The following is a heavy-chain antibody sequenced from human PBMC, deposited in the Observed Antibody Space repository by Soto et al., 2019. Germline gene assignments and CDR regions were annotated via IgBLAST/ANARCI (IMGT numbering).Heavy chain of an antibody. V-gene: IGHV1-18*01. Sequence: GASVKVSCKASGYTFTSYGISWVRQAPGQGLEWMGWISAYSGNTNYAQKLQGRVTMTTDTSTSTVYMELSSLRSEDTAVYYCARVISSGSSYFDYWGQGTLVTVSS. CDR3: ARVISSGSSYFDY. CDR2: ISAYSGNT. CDR1: GYTFTSYG. J-gene: IGHJ4*02. D-gene: IGHD3-10*01.